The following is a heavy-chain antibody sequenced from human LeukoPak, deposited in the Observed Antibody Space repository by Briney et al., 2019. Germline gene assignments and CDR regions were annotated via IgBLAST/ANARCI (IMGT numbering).Heavy chain of an antibody. CDR2: IYHSGST. J-gene: IGHJ3*02. CDR3: ASSAMITFGGDAFDI. V-gene: IGHV4-30-2*01. D-gene: IGHD3-16*01. Sequence: PSETLSLTCAVSGGSISSGGYSWSWIRQPPGKGLEWIGYIYHSGSTYYNPSLKSRVTISVDRSKNQFSLKLSSVTAADTAVYYCASSAMITFGGDAFDIWGQGTMVTVSS. CDR1: GGSISSGGYS.